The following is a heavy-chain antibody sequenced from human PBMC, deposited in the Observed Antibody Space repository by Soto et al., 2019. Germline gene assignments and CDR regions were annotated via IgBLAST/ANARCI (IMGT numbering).Heavy chain of an antibody. J-gene: IGHJ5*02. CDR3: ARGVRYYGSVNWFDP. CDR2: INHSGST. D-gene: IGHD3-10*01. Sequence: QVQLQQWGAGLLKPSETLSPTCAVYGGSFSGYYWSWIRQPPGKGLEWIGEINHSGSTNYNPSLKSRVTISVDTSKNQFSLKLSSVTAADTAVYYCARGVRYYGSVNWFDPWGQGTLVTVSS. V-gene: IGHV4-34*01. CDR1: GGSFSGYY.